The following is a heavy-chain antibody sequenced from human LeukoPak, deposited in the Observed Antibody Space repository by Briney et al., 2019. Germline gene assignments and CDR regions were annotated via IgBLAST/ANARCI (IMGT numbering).Heavy chain of an antibody. Sequence: ASVKVSCKASGYTFATYGISWVRQAPGQGLEWMGWISAYNGNTNYAQKFQGRVSMTTDTSTSTAYMELRSLRSDDTAVYFCARDPPGVELDGSGNYYTNFDYWGQGTLVTVSS. V-gene: IGHV1-18*01. CDR1: GYTFATYG. D-gene: IGHD3-10*01. CDR2: ISAYNGNT. CDR3: ARDPPGVELDGSGNYYTNFDY. J-gene: IGHJ4*02.